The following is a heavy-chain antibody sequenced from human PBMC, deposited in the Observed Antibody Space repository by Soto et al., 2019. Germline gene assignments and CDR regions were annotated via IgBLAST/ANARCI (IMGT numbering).Heavy chain of an antibody. V-gene: IGHV3-11*06. CDR1: GFTFSDYY. CDR3: ASYSGSYNYYYGMDV. CDR2: ISSSSSYT. Sequence: QVQLVESGGGLVKPGGSLRLSCAASGFTFSDYYMSWIRQAPGKGLEWVSYISSSSSYTNYADSVKGRFTISRDNAKNSLYLQMNSLRAEDTAVYYCASYSGSYNYYYGMDVWGQGTTVTVSS. D-gene: IGHD1-26*01. J-gene: IGHJ6*02.